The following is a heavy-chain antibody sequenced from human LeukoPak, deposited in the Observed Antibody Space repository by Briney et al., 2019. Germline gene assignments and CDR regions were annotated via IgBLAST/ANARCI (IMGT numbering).Heavy chain of an antibody. Sequence: PSETLSLTRTVSGYSISSGYYWGWIRQPPGKGLEWIGSIYHSGSTYYNPSLKSRVTISVDTSKNQFSLKLSSVTAADTAVYYCARGDHYDSSGYNSLSIWGQGTMVTVSS. D-gene: IGHD3-22*01. CDR3: ARGDHYDSSGYNSLSI. CDR2: IYHSGST. CDR1: GYSISSGYY. V-gene: IGHV4-38-2*02. J-gene: IGHJ3*02.